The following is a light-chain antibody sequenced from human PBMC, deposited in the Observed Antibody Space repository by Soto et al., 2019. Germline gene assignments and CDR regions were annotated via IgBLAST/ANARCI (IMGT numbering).Light chain of an antibody. V-gene: IGKV1-39*01. J-gene: IGKJ5*01. CDR2: ATS. CDR3: QQSYSVPIT. CDR1: QSISGY. Sequence: DLLMTQSPSSLSASVGDRVTISCRASQSISGYLNWYQQKPGKVPKLLVYATSSFQSGVPSRFSGSGSGTDFTLTISSLQPEDFATYYCQQSYSVPITFGQGTRLEIK.